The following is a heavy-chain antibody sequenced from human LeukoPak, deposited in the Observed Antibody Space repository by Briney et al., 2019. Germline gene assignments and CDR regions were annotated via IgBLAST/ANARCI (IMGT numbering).Heavy chain of an antibody. Sequence: PGTSLRLSCAVSGFTFSSYTMHWVRNAPGKGREWVGVISYDGNEKYYADSVKGRFTIPRDNSKSTMYLQMNSLRAEDTAVYYGARKGGTMVNYRPFDYWGQGTLVTVSS. CDR3: ARKGGTMVNYRPFDY. V-gene: IGHV3-30*04. J-gene: IGHJ4*02. CDR1: GFTFSSYT. CDR2: ISYDGNEK. D-gene: IGHD3-10*01.